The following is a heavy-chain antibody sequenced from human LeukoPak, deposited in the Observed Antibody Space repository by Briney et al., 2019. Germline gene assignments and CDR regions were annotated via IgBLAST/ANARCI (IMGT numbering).Heavy chain of an antibody. CDR2: ISSSSSYI. D-gene: IGHD3-10*01. J-gene: IGHJ4*02. Sequence: GGSLRLSCAASGFTFSSYSMNWVRQAPGKGLEWVSSISSSSSYIYYADSVKGRFTISRDNAKNSPYLQMNSLRAEDTAVYYCATRRITMVRAFDYWGQGTLVTVSS. CDR1: GFTFSSYS. CDR3: ATRRITMVRAFDY. V-gene: IGHV3-21*01.